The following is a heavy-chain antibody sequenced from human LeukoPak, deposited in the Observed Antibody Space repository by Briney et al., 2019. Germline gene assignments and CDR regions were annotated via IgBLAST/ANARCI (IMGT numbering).Heavy chain of an antibody. V-gene: IGHV6-1*01. D-gene: IGHD3-10*01. Sequence: SQTLSLTCAISGDSVSSNSAAWNWIRQFPSRGLEWLGRTYYRSKWYNDYAVSVKSRITINPDTSKNQFSLQLNSVTPEDTAVYYCARADGSGTYPLDYWGQGTLVTVSS. CDR2: TYYRSKWYN. J-gene: IGHJ4*02. CDR3: ARADGSGTYPLDY. CDR1: GDSVSSNSAA.